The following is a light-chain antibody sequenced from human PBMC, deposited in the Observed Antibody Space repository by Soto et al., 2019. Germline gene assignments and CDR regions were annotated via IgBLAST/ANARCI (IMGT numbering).Light chain of an antibody. V-gene: IGKV4-1*01. CDR2: WAS. CDR1: HSVLYSSNNKNY. J-gene: IGKJ1*01. Sequence: EIVMTQSPDSLTVSLGERATINCKSNHSVLYSSNNKNYLTWYQQKAGQPPKLLIYWASTRESGVPDRFSGSGSETDFTLSISSLQTEDVAVYYCQQHYSLPQPFGQGTKVQIK. CDR3: QQHYSLPQP.